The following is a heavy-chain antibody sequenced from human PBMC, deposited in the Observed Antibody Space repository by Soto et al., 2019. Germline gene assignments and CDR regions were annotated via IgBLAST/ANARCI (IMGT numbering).Heavy chain of an antibody. V-gene: IGHV3-13*05. J-gene: IGHJ6*02. CDR1: GFTFSSYA. CDR2: ISGTAGDP. Sequence: EVQLLESGGGLVQPGGSLRLSCAASGFTFSSYAMSWVRQAPGKGLEWVSAISGTAGDPYYPGSVKGRFTISRENAKNSLYLQMNSLRAGDTAVYYCARELKDYGMDVWGQGTTVTVSS. CDR3: ARELKDYGMDV.